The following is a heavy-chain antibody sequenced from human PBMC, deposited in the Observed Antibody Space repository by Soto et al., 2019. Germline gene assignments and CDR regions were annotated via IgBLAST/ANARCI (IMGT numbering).Heavy chain of an antibody. D-gene: IGHD1-20*01. CDR2: IHHSGAA. V-gene: IGHV4-31*03. CDR3: ARAIGGNNWNPNWFDS. Sequence: PSETLSLTCPVSGDSITRRDYYWTWIRQYPGKGLEWIGYIHHSGAAHYNPSLKSRLTISVDTSRNQFSLKLTSVTAADTAVYYCARAIGGNNWNPNWFDSWGQGTKVTVSS. J-gene: IGHJ5*01. CDR1: GDSITRRDYY.